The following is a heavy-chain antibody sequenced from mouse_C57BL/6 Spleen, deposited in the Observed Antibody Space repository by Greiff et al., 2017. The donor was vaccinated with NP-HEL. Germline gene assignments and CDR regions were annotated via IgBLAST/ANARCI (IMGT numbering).Heavy chain of an antibody. CDR1: GYTFTSYW. CDR3: ARTYYYGSSLYYAMDY. CDR2: IDPSASYT. D-gene: IGHD1-1*01. J-gene: IGHJ4*01. Sequence: QVQLQQPGAELVMPGASVKLSCKASGYTFTSYWMHWVKQRPGQGLEWIGEIDPSASYTNYNQKFKGKSTLTVDKSSSTAYMQLSSLTSEDSAVYYCARTYYYGSSLYYAMDYWGQGTSVTVSS. V-gene: IGHV1-69*01.